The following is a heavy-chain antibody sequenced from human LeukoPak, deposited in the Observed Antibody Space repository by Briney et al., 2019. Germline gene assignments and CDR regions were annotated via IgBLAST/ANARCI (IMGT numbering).Heavy chain of an antibody. V-gene: IGHV4-39*07. Sequence: WGSLRLSCAVSGFTFSTYWMSWVSQAPGKGLEWIGSIYYSGSTYYNPSLKSRVTISVDTSKNQFSLKLSSVTAADTAVYYCATSSSSWYRVPDDWGQGTLVTVSS. D-gene: IGHD6-13*01. J-gene: IGHJ4*02. CDR2: IYYSGST. CDR1: GFTFSTYW. CDR3: ATSSSSWYRVPDD.